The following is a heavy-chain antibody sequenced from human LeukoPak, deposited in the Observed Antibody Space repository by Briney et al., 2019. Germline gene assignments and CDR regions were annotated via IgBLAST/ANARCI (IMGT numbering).Heavy chain of an antibody. Sequence: GGSLRLSCAASGFTFSTYGMSWVRQAPGKGLEWVSAMSGSGDRTYYADSVKGRFTISRDNAKNSLYLQMNSLRAEDTAVYYCARGPRGNWNYPPWDYWGQGTLVTVSS. V-gene: IGHV3-23*01. CDR3: ARGPRGNWNYPPWDY. CDR1: GFTFSTYG. D-gene: IGHD1-7*01. J-gene: IGHJ4*02. CDR2: MSGSGDRT.